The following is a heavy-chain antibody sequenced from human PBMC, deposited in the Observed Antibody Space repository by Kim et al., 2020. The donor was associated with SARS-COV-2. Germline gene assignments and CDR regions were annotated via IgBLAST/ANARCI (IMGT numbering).Heavy chain of an antibody. V-gene: IGHV3-33*01. CDR3: ARENVGASESGAFDI. J-gene: IGHJ3*02. Sequence: GGSLRLSCAASGFTFSSYGMHWVRQAPGKGLEWVAVIWYDGSNEYYSDSVKGRFTISRDNSKNTLYLQMNSLRAEDTAVYYCARENVGASESGAFDIWGQGTMVTVSS. D-gene: IGHD1-26*01. CDR2: IWYDGSNE. CDR1: GFTFSSYG.